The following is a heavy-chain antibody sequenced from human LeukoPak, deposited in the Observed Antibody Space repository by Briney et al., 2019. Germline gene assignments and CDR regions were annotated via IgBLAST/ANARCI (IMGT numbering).Heavy chain of an antibody. V-gene: IGHV4-4*07. CDR2: IYTSGST. J-gene: IGHJ4*02. CDR3: ARGTWPAYYFDY. D-gene: IGHD5-24*01. Sequence: SETLSLTCTVSGGSISSYFWSWIRQPAGKGLEWIGRIYTSGSTTYNPSLKSRVTLSVDTSKNQFSLKLSSVTAADTAVYHCARGTWPAYYFDYWGQGTLVTASS. CDR1: GGSISSYF.